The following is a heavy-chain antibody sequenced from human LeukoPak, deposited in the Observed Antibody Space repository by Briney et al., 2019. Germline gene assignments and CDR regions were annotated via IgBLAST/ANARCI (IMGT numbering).Heavy chain of an antibody. CDR3: ARGVPKTSYYYYYMDV. CDR1: GFTFSNAW. J-gene: IGHJ6*03. V-gene: IGHV3-15*01. Sequence: TGGSLRLSCAASGFTFSNAWMSWVRQAPGKGLEWVGRIKSKTDGGTTDYAAPVKGRFTISRDNAKNSLYLQMNSLRAEDTAVYYCARGVPKTSYYYYYMDVWGKGTTVTVSS. D-gene: IGHD4-11*01. CDR2: IKSKTDGGTT.